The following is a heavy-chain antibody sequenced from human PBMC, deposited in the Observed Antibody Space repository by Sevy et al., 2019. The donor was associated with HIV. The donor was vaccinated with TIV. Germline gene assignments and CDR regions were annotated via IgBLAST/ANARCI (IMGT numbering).Heavy chain of an antibody. Sequence: GGSLRLSCAASGFTFSSYAMSWVRQAPGKGLEWVSAISGSGGSTYYADSVKGRFTISRDNSKNTLYLQMNSLRAEDTAVHYCAKDLAIYCSSTSCYGADCFDPWGQGTLVTVSS. D-gene: IGHD2-2*01. V-gene: IGHV3-23*01. CDR3: AKDLAIYCSSTSCYGADCFDP. CDR2: ISGSGGST. CDR1: GFTFSSYA. J-gene: IGHJ5*02.